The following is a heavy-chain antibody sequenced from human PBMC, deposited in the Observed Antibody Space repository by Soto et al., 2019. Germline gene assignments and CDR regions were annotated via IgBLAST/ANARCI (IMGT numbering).Heavy chain of an antibody. CDR1: GGSVSSGSYY. J-gene: IGHJ4*02. Sequence: GSLRLSCTVSGGSVSSGSYYWSWIRQPPGKGLEWIGYIYYSGSTNYNPSLKSRVTISVDTSKNQFSLKLSSVTAADTAVYYCARDNAAMGFMLDYWGQGTLVTVSS. CDR2: IYYSGST. D-gene: IGHD5-18*01. V-gene: IGHV4-61*01. CDR3: ARDNAAMGFMLDY.